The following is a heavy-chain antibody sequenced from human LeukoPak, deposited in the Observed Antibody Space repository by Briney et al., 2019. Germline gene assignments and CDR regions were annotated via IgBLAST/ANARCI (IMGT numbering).Heavy chain of an antibody. V-gene: IGHV4-39*07. CDR3: ARVLYDSSGSPFRPPPYWYFDL. CDR1: GGSISSTSYY. Sequence: SETLSLTCTVSGGSISSTSYYWGWIRQPPGKGLEWIGSIYYSGSPYYNPSLNGRVTISVDTSKTQFSLKLSSVTAADTAVYYCARVLYDSSGSPFRPPPYWYFDLWGRGTLVTVSS. CDR2: IYYSGSP. D-gene: IGHD3-22*01. J-gene: IGHJ2*01.